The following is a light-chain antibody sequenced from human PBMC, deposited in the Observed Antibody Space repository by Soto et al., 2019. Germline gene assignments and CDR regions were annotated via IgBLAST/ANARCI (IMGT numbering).Light chain of an antibody. CDR2: DAS. V-gene: IGKV3-11*01. J-gene: IGKJ5*01. CDR3: QQRSNWHPIT. CDR1: QSVSSY. Sequence: IVFTQSQATLTLSPGERATLSCRASQSVSSYLAWYQQKPGQAPRLLIYDASNRATGIPARFSGSGSGTDFTLTISSLEPEDFAVYYCQQRSNWHPITFGQGTRLEIK.